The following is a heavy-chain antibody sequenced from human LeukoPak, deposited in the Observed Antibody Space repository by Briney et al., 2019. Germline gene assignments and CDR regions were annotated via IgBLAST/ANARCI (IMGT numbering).Heavy chain of an antibody. CDR2: ISGSGGGT. D-gene: IGHD3-22*01. J-gene: IGHJ4*02. V-gene: IGHV3-23*01. CDR1: GITVSNYG. Sequence: PGGSLRLSCAVSGITVSNYGMSWVRQAPGKGLEWVAGISGSGGGTNYADSVKGRFTISRDNFKNTLYLQMNSLRAEDTAVYFCAKRGVVIRVILVGFHKEAYYFDSWGQGALVIVSS. CDR3: AKRGVVIRVILVGFHKEAYYFDS.